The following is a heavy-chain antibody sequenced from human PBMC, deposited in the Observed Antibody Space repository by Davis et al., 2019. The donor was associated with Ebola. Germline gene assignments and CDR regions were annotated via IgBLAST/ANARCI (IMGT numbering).Heavy chain of an antibody. CDR1: GFTFSSYA. CDR3: ARSHDYGDYFDY. D-gene: IGHD4-17*01. CDR2: ITGSGDST. Sequence: GESLKISCAASGFTFSSYAMNWVRQAPGKGLEWVSTITGSGDSTHYADSVKGRFTISRDNSKNTLYLQMNSLRAEDTAVYYCARSHDYGDYFDYWGQGTLVTVSS. V-gene: IGHV3-23*01. J-gene: IGHJ4*02.